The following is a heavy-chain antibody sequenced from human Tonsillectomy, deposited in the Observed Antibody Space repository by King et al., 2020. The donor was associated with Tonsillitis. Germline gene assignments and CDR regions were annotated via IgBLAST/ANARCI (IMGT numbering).Heavy chain of an antibody. CDR1: GFTFSSYA. CDR3: AKDVDVVPAAMNDYFDY. Sequence: VQLVESGGGLVRPGGSLRLSCAASGFTFSSYAMSWVRQAPGKGLEGGSGLSGSGGSTFYAESVKGRVTLSRDNSKNMLFLQMNSLRAEDAAVYYCAKDVDVVPAAMNDYFDYWGQGTLVTVSS. D-gene: IGHD2-2*01. V-gene: IGHV3-23*04. J-gene: IGHJ4*02. CDR2: LSGSGGST.